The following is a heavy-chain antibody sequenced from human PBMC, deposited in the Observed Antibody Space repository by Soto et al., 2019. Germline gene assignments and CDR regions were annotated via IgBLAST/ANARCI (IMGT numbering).Heavy chain of an antibody. V-gene: IGHV5-51*01. J-gene: IGHJ6*02. CDR3: ARGGYSSSSYYYYGMDV. CDR1: GYSFTSYL. CDR2: IYPGDSDT. D-gene: IGHD6-13*01. Sequence: GESLKISCKGSGYSFTSYLIGWVRQMPGKGLEWMGIIYPGDSDTRYSPSFQGQVTISADKSISTAYLQWSSLKASDTAMYYCARGGYSSSSYYYYGMDVWGQGTTVTVSS.